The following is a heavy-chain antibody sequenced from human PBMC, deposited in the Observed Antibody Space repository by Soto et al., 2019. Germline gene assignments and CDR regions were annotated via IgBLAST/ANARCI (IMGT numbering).Heavy chain of an antibody. CDR1: GGSISSSRRH. V-gene: IGHV4-39*01. CDR2: IKYSGTT. Sequence: SETLSLTCTVSGGSISSSRRHWGWIRQPPGKGLEWIASIKYSGTTFYNPSLKSRVTLSVDTSKNQFALKLSSVTAAETAVYYCARTGITMIDYWGQGTLVT. D-gene: IGHD3-22*01. CDR3: ARTGITMIDY. J-gene: IGHJ4*02.